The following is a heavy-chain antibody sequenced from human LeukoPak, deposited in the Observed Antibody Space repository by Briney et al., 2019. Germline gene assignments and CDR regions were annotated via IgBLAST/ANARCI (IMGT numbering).Heavy chain of an antibody. CDR1: GGSISSYY. CDR2: IYYSGTT. V-gene: IGHV4-59*08. CDR3: ARIMGRDAFDI. J-gene: IGHJ3*02. D-gene: IGHD2-8*01. Sequence: SETLSLTCTVSGGSISSYYWSWIRQPPGKGLEWIGYIYYSGTTDYNPSLKSRVTTSVDTSKNQFSLKPSSVTAADTAVYYCARIMGRDAFDIWGQGAMVTVSS.